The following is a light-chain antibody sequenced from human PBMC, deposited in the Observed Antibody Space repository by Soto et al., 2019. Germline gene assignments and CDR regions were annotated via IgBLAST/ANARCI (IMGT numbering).Light chain of an antibody. V-gene: IGKV3-20*01. CDR1: QSVSRNY. J-gene: IGKJ1*01. Sequence: EIVLTQSPGTLSLSPGERATLSCRASQSVSRNYLAWYQRKPGQAPRLLIYGASSRATDIPDRFSGSGSGTDFTLTISRLEPEDFAVYYCQQYGSSPWTFGQGTKVEIK. CDR2: GAS. CDR3: QQYGSSPWT.